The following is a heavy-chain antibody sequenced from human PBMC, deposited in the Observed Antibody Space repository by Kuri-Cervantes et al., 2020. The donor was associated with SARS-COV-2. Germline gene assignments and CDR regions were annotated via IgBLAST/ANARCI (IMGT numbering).Heavy chain of an antibody. CDR1: EYTFTSYY. CDR3: ATGTPFCSGGSCYHNWFDP. V-gene: IGHV1-46*01. D-gene: IGHD2-15*01. CDR2: INPSDGVT. Sequence: ASVKVSCKASEYTFTSYYMHWVRQAPGQGLEWMGIINPSDGVTTYAQKFQGRVTMTRDTSTSTVYMELSSLKSEDTAVYYCATGTPFCSGGSCYHNWFDPWGQGTLVTVSS. J-gene: IGHJ5*02.